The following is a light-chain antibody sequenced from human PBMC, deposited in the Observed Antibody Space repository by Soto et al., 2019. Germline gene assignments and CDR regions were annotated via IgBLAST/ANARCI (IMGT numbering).Light chain of an antibody. V-gene: IGKV3-20*01. CDR3: QQYGSSPRT. J-gene: IGKJ1*01. CDR2: GAS. CDR1: QSVSSSY. Sequence: EIVMTQSPATLSASPGERATLSCRASQSVSSSYLAWYQQKPGQAPRLLIYGASSRATGIPDRFSGSGSGTDFTLTISRLEPEDFAVYYCQQYGSSPRTFGQ.